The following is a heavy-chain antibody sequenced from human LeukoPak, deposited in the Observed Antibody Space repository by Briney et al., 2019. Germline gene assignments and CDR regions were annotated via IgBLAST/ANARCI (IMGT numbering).Heavy chain of an antibody. J-gene: IGHJ4*02. CDR3: AKGGGYCSITSCYRSDY. D-gene: IGHD2-2*01. CDR1: GFTFSSYA. Sequence: GGSLRLSCAASGFTFSSYAMSWVRQAPGKGLEWVSAISGSGDRTYYADSVKGRLTISRDNSKNTLYLQMNNLRAEDTAVYYCAKGGGYCSITSCYRSDYWGQGTLVTVSS. CDR2: ISGSGDRT. V-gene: IGHV3-23*01.